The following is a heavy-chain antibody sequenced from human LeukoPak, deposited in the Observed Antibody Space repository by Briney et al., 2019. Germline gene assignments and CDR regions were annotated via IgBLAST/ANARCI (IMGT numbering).Heavy chain of an antibody. CDR3: ARDPLYDFWSGYLSPVYYYYYMDV. CDR1: GYTSTSYG. V-gene: IGHV1-18*01. Sequence: ASVKVSCKASGYTSTSYGISWVRQAPGQGLEWMGWISAYNGNTNYAQKLQGRVTMTTDTSTSTAYMELRSLRSDDTAVYYCARDPLYDFWSGYLSPVYYYYYMDVWGKGTTVTVSS. J-gene: IGHJ6*03. CDR2: ISAYNGNT. D-gene: IGHD3-3*01.